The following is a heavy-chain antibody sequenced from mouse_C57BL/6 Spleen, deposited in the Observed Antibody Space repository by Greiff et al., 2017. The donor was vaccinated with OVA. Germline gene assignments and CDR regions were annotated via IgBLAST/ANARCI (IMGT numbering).Heavy chain of an antibody. Sequence: VQLQQSGAELVRPGTSVKVSCKASGYAFTNYLIEWVKQRPGQGLEWIGVINPGSGGTNYNEKFKGKATLTADKSSSTAYMQLSSLTSEDSAVYFCATMAGGNFDVWGTGTTVTVSS. J-gene: IGHJ1*03. V-gene: IGHV1-54*01. CDR1: GYAFTNYL. D-gene: IGHD1-1*02. CDR2: INPGSGGT. CDR3: ATMAGGNFDV.